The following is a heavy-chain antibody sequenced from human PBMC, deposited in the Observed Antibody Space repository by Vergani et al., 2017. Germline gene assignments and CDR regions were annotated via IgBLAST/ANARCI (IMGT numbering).Heavy chain of an antibody. J-gene: IGHJ4*02. V-gene: IGHV4-39*01. D-gene: IGHD6-19*01. Sequence: QLQLQQSGPGLVKPSETLFLTCTVSADSISSGSYYWGWIRQPPGKSLEWIGSIYYSGLTCYNPSLKSRVAISVDTSKNQFSLKVTSVTAADTAVYFCARQRPGSGWSPGDFDDWGQGILVTVSS. CDR2: IYYSGLT. CDR1: ADSISSGSYY. CDR3: ARQRPGSGWSPGDFDD.